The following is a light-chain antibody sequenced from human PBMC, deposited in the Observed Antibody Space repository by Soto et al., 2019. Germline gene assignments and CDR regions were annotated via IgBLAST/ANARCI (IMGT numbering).Light chain of an antibody. Sequence: EIVMTQSPGTLSVSPGEGATLSCRASQSVSGNLAWYQQKPGQAPRLLIYGASTRATGIPARFSGSGSGTEFTLTISSLQSEDFAVYYCQQYNNWPPWTFGQGTKVHIK. CDR3: QQYNNWPPWT. V-gene: IGKV3-15*01. J-gene: IGKJ1*01. CDR1: QSVSGN. CDR2: GAS.